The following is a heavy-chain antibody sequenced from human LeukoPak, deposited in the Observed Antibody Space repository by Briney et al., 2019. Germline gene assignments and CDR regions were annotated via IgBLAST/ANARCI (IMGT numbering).Heavy chain of an antibody. Sequence: PGGSLRLSCAASGFTFSNYGMHWVRQAPGKGLEWVAVISYDGSNKYSADSVKGRFTISRDNSKNTLYLQMNSLRAEDTAVYYCAKAPGPYYFDYWGQGTLVTVSS. V-gene: IGHV3-30*18. D-gene: IGHD7-27*01. J-gene: IGHJ4*02. CDR2: ISYDGSNK. CDR1: GFTFSNYG. CDR3: AKAPGPYYFDY.